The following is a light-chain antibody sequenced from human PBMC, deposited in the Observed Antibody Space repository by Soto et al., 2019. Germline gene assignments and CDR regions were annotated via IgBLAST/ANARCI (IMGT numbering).Light chain of an antibody. Sequence: QSVLTQPASVSGSPGQSITISCTGTSSDVGSYNLVSWYQQHPGKAPKLMIYEVSKRPSGVSNRFSGSKSGNTASLTISGLQAEDEADYYCCSYACSSTYYVFGTGTKLTVL. CDR2: EVS. V-gene: IGLV2-23*02. CDR3: CSYACSSTYYV. J-gene: IGLJ1*01. CDR1: SSDVGSYNL.